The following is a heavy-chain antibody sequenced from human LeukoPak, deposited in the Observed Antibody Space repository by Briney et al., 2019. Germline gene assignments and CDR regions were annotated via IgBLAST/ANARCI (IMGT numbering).Heavy chain of an antibody. CDR2: ISGSGGST. CDR1: GFTVSSNY. CDR3: AKDADSGYDYYYYYYMDV. V-gene: IGHV3-23*01. Sequence: PGGSLRLSCAASGFTVSSNYMSWVRQAPGKGLEWVSAISGSGGSTYYADSVKGRFTISRDNSKNTLYLQMNSLRAEDTAVYYCAKDADSGYDYYYYYYMDVWGKGTTVTISS. J-gene: IGHJ6*03. D-gene: IGHD5-12*01.